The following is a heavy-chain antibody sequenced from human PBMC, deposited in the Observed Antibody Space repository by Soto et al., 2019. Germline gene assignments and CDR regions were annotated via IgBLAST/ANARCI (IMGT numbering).Heavy chain of an antibody. CDR1: GGSISSYY. V-gene: IGHV4-59*08. J-gene: IGHJ6*02. CDR2: VNHSWGS. D-gene: IGHD3-10*01. Sequence: QVQLQESGPGLVKPSETLSLSCTVSGGSISSYYWSWFRQSPGKRMEWIGYVNHSWGSSYNPSLQSGVAIALATYKSQFSMKVTSVTATDTAVYYCARQGFGPLHGLVDVWGQGTTVTVSS. CDR3: ARQGFGPLHGLVDV.